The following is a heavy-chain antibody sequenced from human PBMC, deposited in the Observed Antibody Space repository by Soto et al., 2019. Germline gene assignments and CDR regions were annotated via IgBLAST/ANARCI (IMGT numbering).Heavy chain of an antibody. CDR3: ASPHYYDSSGYHYYYGMDV. D-gene: IGHD3-22*01. V-gene: IGHV4-39*01. Sequence: QLQLQESGPGLVKPSETLSLTCTVSGGSISSSSYYWGWIRQPPGKGLEWIGSIYYSGSTYYNPSLKRRGSISVDTSKNQFSLKLSSVTAADTAVYYCASPHYYDSSGYHYYYGMDVWGQGTTVTVSS. J-gene: IGHJ6*02. CDR1: GGSISSSSYY. CDR2: IYYSGST.